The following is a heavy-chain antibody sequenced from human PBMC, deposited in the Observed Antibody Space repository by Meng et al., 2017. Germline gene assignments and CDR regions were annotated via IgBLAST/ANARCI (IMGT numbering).Heavy chain of an antibody. D-gene: IGHD4-17*01. CDR1: GFTFSSYD. CDR3: ARATVTTLGLDY. J-gene: IGHJ4*02. V-gene: IGHV3-30*03. CDR2: ISYDGSNK. Sequence: GESLKISCAACGFTFSSYDMHWVRQAPGKGLEWVAVISYDGSNKYYADSVKGRFTISRDNSKNTLYLQMNSLRAEDTAVYYCARATVTTLGLDYWGQGTLVTVSS.